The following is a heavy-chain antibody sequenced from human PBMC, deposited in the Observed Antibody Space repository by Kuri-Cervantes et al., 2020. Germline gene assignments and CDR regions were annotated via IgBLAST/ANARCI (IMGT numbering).Heavy chain of an antibody. CDR2: ISYDGSNK. J-gene: IGHJ4*02. V-gene: IGHV3-30-3*01. D-gene: IGHD2-15*01. CDR3: ARSRYRYCSGGSCYCFDY. Sequence: GESLKISCAASGFTVSSNYMSWVRQAPGKGLEWVAVISYDGSNKYYADSVKGRFTISRDNSKNTLYLQMNSLRAEDTAVYYCARSRYRYCSGGSCYCFDYWGQGTLVTVSS. CDR1: GFTVSSNY.